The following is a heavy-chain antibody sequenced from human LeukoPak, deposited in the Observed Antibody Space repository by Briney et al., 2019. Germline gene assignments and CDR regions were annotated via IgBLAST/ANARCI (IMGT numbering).Heavy chain of an antibody. CDR2: IYSGGST. V-gene: IGHV3-66*01. J-gene: IGHJ4*02. Sequence: GGSLRLSCAASGFTVSSNYMSWVRQAPGKGLEWVSVIYSGGSTYYADSVKGRFTISRDNSKNTLYLQMNSLRAEDTAVYYCARGGDYYGSGSYYNPGWFDYWGQGTLVTVSS. CDR3: ARGGDYYGSGSYYNPGWFDY. CDR1: GFTVSSNY. D-gene: IGHD3-10*01.